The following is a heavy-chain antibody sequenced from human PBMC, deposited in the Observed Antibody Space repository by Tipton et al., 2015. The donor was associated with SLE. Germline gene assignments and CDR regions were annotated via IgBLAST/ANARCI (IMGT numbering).Heavy chain of an antibody. CDR1: GGSISSSSYY. V-gene: IGHV4-39*07. CDR2: IYYSGST. J-gene: IGHJ3*02. Sequence: TLSLTCTVSGGSISSSSYYWGWIRQPPGKGLVWIGSIYYSGSTYYNPSLKSRVTISVDTSKNQFSLKLSSVTAADTAVYYCARDGGEAAAGTGAFDIWGQGTMVTVSS. D-gene: IGHD6-13*01. CDR3: ARDGGEAAAGTGAFDI.